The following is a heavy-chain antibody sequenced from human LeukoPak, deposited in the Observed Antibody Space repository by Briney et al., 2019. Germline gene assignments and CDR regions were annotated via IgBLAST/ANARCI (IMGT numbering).Heavy chain of an antibody. Sequence: SETLSLTCTVSGGSISGYYWSWIRQPPGKGLEWIGHIHNSGSTNCNPSLKSRVTISIDTSKNQFSLKLTSVTAADTAVYYCTRVTPGGLCDYWGQGAQVSVST. V-gene: IGHV4-4*08. D-gene: IGHD2-15*01. CDR1: GGSISGYY. CDR3: TRVTPGGLCDY. J-gene: IGHJ4*02. CDR2: IHNSGST.